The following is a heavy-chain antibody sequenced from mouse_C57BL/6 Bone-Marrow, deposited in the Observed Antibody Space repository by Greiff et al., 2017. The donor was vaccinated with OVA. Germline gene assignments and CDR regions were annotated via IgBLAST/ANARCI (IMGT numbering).Heavy chain of an antibody. J-gene: IGHJ2*01. Sequence: QVQLQQSGAELARPGASVKLSCKASGYTFTSYGISWVKQRTGQGLEWIGEIYPRSGNTYYNEKFKGKATLTADKSSSTAYMELRSLTSEDSAVYFCARGAQATFSYWGQGTTLTVSS. CDR1: GYTFTSYG. V-gene: IGHV1-81*01. CDR2: IYPRSGNT. D-gene: IGHD3-2*02. CDR3: ARGAQATFSY.